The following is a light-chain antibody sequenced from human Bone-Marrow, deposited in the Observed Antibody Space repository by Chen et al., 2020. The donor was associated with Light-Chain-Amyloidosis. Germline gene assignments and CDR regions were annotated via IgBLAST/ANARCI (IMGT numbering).Light chain of an antibody. V-gene: IGLV3-21*02. Sequence: SYVLHQPSSVSVAPGQAAKIDCGGNNIGSTSVHWYQQTPGQAPRLVVYDDSDRPSGIPDRLSGSNSGNTATLTISRFEAGDEADYYCQVWDRRSDRPVFGGGTKLTVL. CDR2: DDS. CDR3: QVWDRRSDRPV. CDR1: NIGSTS. J-gene: IGLJ3*02.